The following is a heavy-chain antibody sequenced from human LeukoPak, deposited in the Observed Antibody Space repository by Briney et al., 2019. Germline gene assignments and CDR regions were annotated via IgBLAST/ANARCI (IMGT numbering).Heavy chain of an antibody. CDR1: GFTFSNAW. CDR3: TTAVDYYDSSGYQYYFDY. CDR2: IKSKTDGGTT. Sequence: GGSLRLSCAASGFTFSNAWMSWVRQAPGKGLEWVGRIKSKTDGGTTDYAAPVKGRFTISRDDSKNTLYLQMNSLKTEDTAVYYCTTAVDYYDSSGYQYYFDYWGQGTLVTVSS. J-gene: IGHJ4*02. V-gene: IGHV3-15*01. D-gene: IGHD3-22*01.